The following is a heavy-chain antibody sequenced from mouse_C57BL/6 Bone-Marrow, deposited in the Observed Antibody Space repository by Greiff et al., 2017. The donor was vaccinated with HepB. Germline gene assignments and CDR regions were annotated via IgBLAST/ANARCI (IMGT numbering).Heavy chain of an antibody. J-gene: IGHJ1*03. V-gene: IGHV5-16*01. CDR3: ARDGTSFPYWYFDV. CDR2: INYDGSST. D-gene: IGHD4-1*01. CDR1: GFTFSDYY. Sequence: DVQLVESEGGLVQPGSSMKLSCTASGFTFSDYYMAWVRQVPEKGLEWVANINYDGSSTYYLDSLKSRFIISRDNAKNILYLQMSSLKSEDTATYYCARDGTSFPYWYFDVWGTGTTVTVSS.